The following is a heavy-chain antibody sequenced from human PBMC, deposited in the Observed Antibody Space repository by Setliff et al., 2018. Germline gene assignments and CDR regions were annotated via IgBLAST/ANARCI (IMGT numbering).Heavy chain of an antibody. CDR3: ARDRFYNSWSGTSITASHDAFDI. CDR2: IDPSADYT. J-gene: IGHJ3*02. CDR1: GDTFTGYY. Sequence: ASVKVSCKASGDTFTGYYLHWVRQAPGQGLEWMGIIDPSADYTNYAQKFQGRVTMTRDTSTSTVYMEVISLRYEDTAVYFCARDRFYNSWSGTSITASHDAFDIWGQGTMVTVSS. V-gene: IGHV1-46*03. D-gene: IGHD3-3*01.